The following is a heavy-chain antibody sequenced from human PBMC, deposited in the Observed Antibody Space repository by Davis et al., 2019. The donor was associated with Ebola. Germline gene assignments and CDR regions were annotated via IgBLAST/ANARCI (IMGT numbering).Heavy chain of an antibody. CDR3: ARGPPPRYCSSTSCYKWPRGWFDP. CDR1: GGSFSGYY. V-gene: IGHV4-34*01. D-gene: IGHD2-2*02. J-gene: IGHJ5*02. CDR2: INHSGST. Sequence: SETLSLTCAVYGGSFSGYYWSWIRQPPGKGLEWIGEINHSGSTNYNPSLKSRVTISVDTSKNQFSLKLSSVTAADTAVYYCARGPPPRYCSSTSCYKWPRGWFDPWGQGTLVTVSS.